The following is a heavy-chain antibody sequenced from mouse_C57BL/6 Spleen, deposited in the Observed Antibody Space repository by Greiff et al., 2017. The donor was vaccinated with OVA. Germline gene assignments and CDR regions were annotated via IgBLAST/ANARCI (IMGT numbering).Heavy chain of an antibody. J-gene: IGHJ3*01. CDR3: ARSYDGYLAWFAY. CDR1: GYSFTDYN. V-gene: IGHV1-39*01. CDR2: INPNYGTT. D-gene: IGHD2-3*01. Sequence: VQLKESGPELVKPGASVKISCKASGYSFTDYNMNWVKQSNGKSLEWIGVINPNYGTTSYNQKFKGKATLTVDQSSSTAYMQLNSLTSEDSAVYYGARSYDGYLAWFAYWGQGTLVTVSA.